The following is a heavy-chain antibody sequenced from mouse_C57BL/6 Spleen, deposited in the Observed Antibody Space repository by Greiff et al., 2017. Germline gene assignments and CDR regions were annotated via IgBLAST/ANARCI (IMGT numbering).Heavy chain of an antibody. CDR3: ARSGSSYVFAY. CDR2: IYPGDGDT. V-gene: IGHV1-80*01. CDR1: GYAFSSYW. D-gene: IGHD1-1*01. Sequence: QVQLQQSGAELVKPGASVKISCKASGYAFSSYWMNWVKQRPGQGLEWIGQIYPGDGDTNYNGKFKGKATLTADKSSSTAYMQLSSLTSEDSAVYFCARSGSSYVFAYWGQGTLVTVSA. J-gene: IGHJ3*01.